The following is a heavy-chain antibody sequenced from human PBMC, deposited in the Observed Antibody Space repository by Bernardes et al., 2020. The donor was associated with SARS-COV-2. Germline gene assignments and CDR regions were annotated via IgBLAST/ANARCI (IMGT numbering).Heavy chain of an antibody. V-gene: IGHV5-51*01. CDR2: VYPGNSDT. Sequence: GESLKISCKGSGYSFTTYWIGWVRQMPGKGLEWMGIVYPGNSDTRYSPSFQGQVTISADKSISTAYLQWSSLRASDTAMYYCAKGASSGSTPRDAFDIWGQGTMVTVSS. D-gene: IGHD1-26*01. J-gene: IGHJ3*02. CDR1: GYSFTTYW. CDR3: AKGASSGSTPRDAFDI.